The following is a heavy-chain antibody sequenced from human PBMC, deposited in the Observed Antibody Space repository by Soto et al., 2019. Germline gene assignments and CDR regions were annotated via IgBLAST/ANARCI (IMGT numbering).Heavy chain of an antibody. CDR2: IYSGGST. CDR1: GFIVSHNY. CDR3: ARGKLRYFGWLRDGMDV. V-gene: IGHV3-53*02. Sequence: EVRLVETGGGLIQPGGSLRLSCAASGFIVSHNYMTWVRQAPQKGLEWVSVIYSGGSTHFADSVKGRFTISRDNSKNTLYLQMNSLRADDTAVYYCARGKLRYFGWLRDGMDVWGQGTTVTVSS. J-gene: IGHJ6*01. D-gene: IGHD3-9*01.